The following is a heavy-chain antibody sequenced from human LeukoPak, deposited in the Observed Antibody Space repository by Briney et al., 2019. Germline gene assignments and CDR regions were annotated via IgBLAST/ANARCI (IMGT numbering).Heavy chain of an antibody. CDR1: GFTFSSYE. CDR2: ISSSGSTI. Sequence: GGSLRLSCAASGFTFSSYEMNWVRQAPGKGLEWVSYISSSGSTIYYADSVKGRFTISRDNAKNSLYLQMNSLRAEDTAVYYCARDYYGDYHYYYYYYYMDVWGKGTTVTVSS. V-gene: IGHV3-48*03. CDR3: ARDYYGDYHYYYYYYYMDV. J-gene: IGHJ6*03. D-gene: IGHD4-17*01.